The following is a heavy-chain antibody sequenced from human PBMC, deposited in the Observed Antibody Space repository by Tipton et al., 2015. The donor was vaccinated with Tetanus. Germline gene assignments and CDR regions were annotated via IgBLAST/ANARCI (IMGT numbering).Heavy chain of an antibody. CDR1: GGSISSSSYY. J-gene: IGHJ3*02. CDR2: IYYSGST. Sequence: TLSLTCTVSGGSISSSSYYWGWIRQPPGKGLEWIGSIYYSGSTYYNPSLKSRVTISVDTSKNQFSLKLSSVTAADTAVYYCARRNYDSSGYYEWDPRPNDAFDIWGQGTMVTVSS. V-gene: IGHV4-39*07. D-gene: IGHD3-22*01. CDR3: ARRNYDSSGYYEWDPRPNDAFDI.